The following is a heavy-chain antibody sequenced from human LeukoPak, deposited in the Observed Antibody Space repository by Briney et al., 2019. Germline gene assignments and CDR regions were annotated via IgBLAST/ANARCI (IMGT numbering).Heavy chain of an antibody. Sequence: GGSLRLSCAASGFTFSNAWMSWVRQAPGKGLEWVGRIKSKTDGGTTDYAAPVKGRFTISRDDSKNTLYLQMNSLKTEDTAVYYCTTERYYDFWSGLRDVWGQGTTVTVSS. CDR1: GFTFSNAW. CDR2: IKSKTDGGTT. CDR3: TTERYYDFWSGLRDV. J-gene: IGHJ6*02. V-gene: IGHV3-15*01. D-gene: IGHD3-3*01.